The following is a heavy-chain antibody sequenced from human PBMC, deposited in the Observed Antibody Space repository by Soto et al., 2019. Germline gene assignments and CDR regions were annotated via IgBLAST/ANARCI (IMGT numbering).Heavy chain of an antibody. D-gene: IGHD6-6*01. Sequence: GGSPRLSCAASGFTFSSYAMSWVRQAPGKGLEWVSAISGSGGSTYYADSVKGRFTISRDNSKNTLYLQMNSLRAEDTAVYYCESRLRQLVQLVWGQGTLVTVSS. CDR3: ESRLRQLVQLV. CDR1: GFTFSSYA. CDR2: ISGSGGST. J-gene: IGHJ4*02. V-gene: IGHV3-23*01.